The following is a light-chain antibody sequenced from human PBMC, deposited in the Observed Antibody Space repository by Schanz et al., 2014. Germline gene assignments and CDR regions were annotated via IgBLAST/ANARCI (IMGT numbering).Light chain of an antibody. J-gene: IGKJ1*01. Sequence: EVVLTQSPGTLSLSPGERATLSCRASQSLSSAYLAWYQQKPGQAPRLLIYGASSRAAGIPDRFSGSGSGTDFIFTISRLEPEDFAVYYCQQCGSSPWTFGQGTKVDIK. CDR1: QSLSSAY. V-gene: IGKV3-20*01. CDR2: GAS. CDR3: QQCGSSPWT.